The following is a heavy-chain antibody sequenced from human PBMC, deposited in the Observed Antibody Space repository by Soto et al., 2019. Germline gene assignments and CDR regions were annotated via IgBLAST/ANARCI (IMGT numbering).Heavy chain of an antibody. CDR3: AGLGVGGDYDAFDI. D-gene: IGHD4-17*01. CDR2: IKQDGSEK. CDR1: GFTFSSYW. V-gene: IGHV3-7*01. Sequence: EVQLVESGGGLVQPGGSLRLSCAASGFTFSSYWMSWVRQAPGKGLEWVANIKQDGSEKYYVDSVKGRFTISRDNAKNSLYLQMNSLRAEDTAVYYCAGLGVGGDYDAFDIWGQGTMVTVSS. J-gene: IGHJ3*02.